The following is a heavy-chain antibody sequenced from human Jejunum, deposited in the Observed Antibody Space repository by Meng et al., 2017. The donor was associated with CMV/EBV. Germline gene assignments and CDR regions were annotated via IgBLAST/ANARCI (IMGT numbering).Heavy chain of an antibody. D-gene: IGHD3-10*01. CDR1: GYTVTGYY. CDR2: INPNSGGT. Sequence: ASGYTVTGYYMHWVRQAPGQGLEWMGWINPNSGGTNYAQKFQGRVTMTRDTSISTAYMELSRLRSDDTAVYYCARDQRRGYWFDPWGQGTLVTVSS. J-gene: IGHJ5*02. CDR3: ARDQRRGYWFDP. V-gene: IGHV1-2*02.